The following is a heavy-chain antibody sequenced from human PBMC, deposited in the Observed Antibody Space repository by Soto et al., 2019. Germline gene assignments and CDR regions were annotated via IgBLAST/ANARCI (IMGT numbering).Heavy chain of an antibody. J-gene: IGHJ3*02. CDR1: GGSISSGGYY. D-gene: IGHD3-3*01. Sequence: KASETLSLTCTVSGGSISSGGYYWSWIRQHPGKGLEWIGYIYYSGSTYYNPSLKSRVAISVDTSKNQFSLKLSSVTAADTAVYYCASRTIFGGAGAFDIWGQGTMVTVSS. V-gene: IGHV4-31*03. CDR3: ASRTIFGGAGAFDI. CDR2: IYYSGST.